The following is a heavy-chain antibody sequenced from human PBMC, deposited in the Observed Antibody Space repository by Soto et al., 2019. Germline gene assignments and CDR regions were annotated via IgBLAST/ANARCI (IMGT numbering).Heavy chain of an antibody. V-gene: IGHV3-66*04. CDR2: IYSGGST. J-gene: IGHJ4*02. D-gene: IGHD6-13*01. Sequence: GGSLRLSCAASGFTVSSNYMSWVRQAPGKGLEWVSVIYSGGSTYYADSVKGRFTISRDNSKNTLYLQMNSLRAEDTAVYYCARLRSSWLEVDYWGQGTLVTVSS. CDR1: GFTVSSNY. CDR3: ARLRSSWLEVDY.